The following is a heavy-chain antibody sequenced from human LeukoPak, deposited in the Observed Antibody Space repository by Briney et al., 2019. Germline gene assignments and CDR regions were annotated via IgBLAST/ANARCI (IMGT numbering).Heavy chain of an antibody. CDR2: IYYSGST. D-gene: IGHD1-7*01. V-gene: IGHV4-59*01. Sequence: SETLSLTCAVYGGSFSSYYWTWIRQPPGKGLDWIGYIYYSGSTNYNPSLKSRVTISVDTSKNQFSLKLSSVTAADTAVYYCARSNWNYDLPGYYFDYWGQGTLVTVSS. J-gene: IGHJ4*02. CDR3: ARSNWNYDLPGYYFDY. CDR1: GGSFSSYY.